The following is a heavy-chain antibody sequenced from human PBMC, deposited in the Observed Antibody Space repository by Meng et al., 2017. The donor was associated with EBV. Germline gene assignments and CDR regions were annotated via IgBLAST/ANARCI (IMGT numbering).Heavy chain of an antibody. CDR3: ASESGRGFTPDY. Sequence: QGRLWQSGGEGKKPGSLVKGSCKTSGGTFRSDAISWVRQARGQGLEWMGGLIPMSDAPHYAQKFQGRVTITADESTSTHYMDLSGLRSEDTAVYYCASESGRGFTPDYWGQGTLVTVSS. J-gene: IGHJ4*02. V-gene: IGHV1-69*01. D-gene: IGHD3-10*01. CDR1: GGTFRSDA. CDR2: LIPMSDAP.